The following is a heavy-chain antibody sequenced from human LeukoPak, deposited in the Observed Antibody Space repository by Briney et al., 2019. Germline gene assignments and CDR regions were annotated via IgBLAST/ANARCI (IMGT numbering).Heavy chain of an antibody. V-gene: IGHV4-39*01. J-gene: IGHJ6*02. CDR1: GFTFSSYV. D-gene: IGHD3-9*01. CDR3: ARHYDMRYGMDV. CDR2: ISYSGST. Sequence: KPGGSPRLSCAASGFTFSSYVMSWVRQSPGKGLEWIGSISYSGSTYYNPSLKSRVTISVDTSKKQVSLKVTSVTAADTAVYYCARHYDMRYGMDVWGQGTTVTVSS.